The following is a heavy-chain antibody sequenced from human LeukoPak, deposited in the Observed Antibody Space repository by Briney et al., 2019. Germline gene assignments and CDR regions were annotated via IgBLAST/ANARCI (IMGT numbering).Heavy chain of an antibody. V-gene: IGHV3-30*04. D-gene: IGHD2-2*01. CDR2: ISSDGTNK. Sequence: PGRSLRLSCAASGFTFTTYALHWVRQAPGKGLEWVALISSDGTNKYYADSVKGRFTISRDNYQDTVFLQMNSLRAEDTAVYYCARCRVPTAPGAFDIWGQGTMVTVSS. J-gene: IGHJ3*02. CDR3: ARCRVPTAPGAFDI. CDR1: GFTFTTYA.